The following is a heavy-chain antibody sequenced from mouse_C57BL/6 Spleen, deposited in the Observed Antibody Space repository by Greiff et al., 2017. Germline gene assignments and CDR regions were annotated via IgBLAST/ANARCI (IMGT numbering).Heavy chain of an antibody. CDR3: ARFWDRGYFDV. V-gene: IGHV1-50*01. Sequence: QVQLQQPGAELVKPGASVKLSCKASGYTFTSYWMQWVKQRPGQGLEWIGEIDPSDSYTNYNQKFKGKATLTVDTSSSTAYMQLSSLTSEDSAVYYCARFWDRGYFDVWGTGTTVTVSS. CDR1: GYTFTSYW. D-gene: IGHD4-1*01. CDR2: IDPSDSYT. J-gene: IGHJ1*03.